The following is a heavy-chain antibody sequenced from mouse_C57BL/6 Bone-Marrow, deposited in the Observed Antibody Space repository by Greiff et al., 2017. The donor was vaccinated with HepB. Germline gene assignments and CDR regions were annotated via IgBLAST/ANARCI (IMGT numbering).Heavy chain of an antibody. V-gene: IGHV1-50*01. CDR1: GYTFTSYW. J-gene: IGHJ1*03. Sequence: QVQLQQPGAELVKPGASVKLSCKASGYTFTSYWMQWVKQRPGQGLEWIGEIDPSDSYTNYNQKFKGKATLTVDTSSSTAYMQLSSLTSEDSAVYYCARSDYYSSSPWWYFDVWGTGTTVTVSS. D-gene: IGHD1-1*01. CDR2: IDPSDSYT. CDR3: ARSDYYSSSPWWYFDV.